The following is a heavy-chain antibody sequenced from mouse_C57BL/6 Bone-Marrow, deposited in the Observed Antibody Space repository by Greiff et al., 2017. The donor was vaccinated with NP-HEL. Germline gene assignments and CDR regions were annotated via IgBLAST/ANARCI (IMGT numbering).Heavy chain of an antibody. Sequence: EVQLQQSGPELVKPGASVKISCKASGYTFTDYYMNWVNQSHGKSLEWIGDINPNNGGTSYNQKFKGKATLTVDKSSSTAYMELRSLTSEDSAGYYCAREKRYYYGSSYSWYFDVWGTGTTVTVSS. V-gene: IGHV1-26*01. CDR3: AREKRYYYGSSYSWYFDV. CDR2: INPNNGGT. D-gene: IGHD1-1*01. CDR1: GYTFTDYY. J-gene: IGHJ1*03.